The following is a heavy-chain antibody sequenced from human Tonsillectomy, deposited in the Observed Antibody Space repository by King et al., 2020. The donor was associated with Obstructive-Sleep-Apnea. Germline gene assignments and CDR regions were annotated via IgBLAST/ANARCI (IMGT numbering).Heavy chain of an antibody. CDR1: GFTFNNAW. J-gene: IGHJ4*02. D-gene: IGHD2-15*01. CDR2: IKSKTDGGTT. V-gene: IGHV3-15*01. CDR3: TTDFWACRGGG. Sequence: VQLVESGGGLVKPGGSLRLSCAASGFTFNNAWMSWVRQAPGKGLEWVGRIKSKTDGGTTDYAAPVKGRFTISRDDSKNTLYLQMNSLKTGDTAVYYCTTDFWACRGGGWGQGTLVTVSS.